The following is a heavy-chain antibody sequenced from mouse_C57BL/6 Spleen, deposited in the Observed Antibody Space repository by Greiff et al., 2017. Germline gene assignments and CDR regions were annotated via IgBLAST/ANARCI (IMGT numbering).Heavy chain of an antibody. J-gene: IGHJ3*01. CDR1: GYSFTGYY. CDR2: INPSTGGT. V-gene: IGHV1-42*01. D-gene: IGHD1-1*01. Sequence: VQLQQSGPELVKPGASVKISCKASGYSFTGYYMNWVKQSPEKSLEWIGEINPSTGGTTYNQKFKAKATLTVDKSSSTAYMQLKSLTSEDSAVYYCAKNYGSSFWFAYWGQETLVTVSA. CDR3: AKNYGSSFWFAY.